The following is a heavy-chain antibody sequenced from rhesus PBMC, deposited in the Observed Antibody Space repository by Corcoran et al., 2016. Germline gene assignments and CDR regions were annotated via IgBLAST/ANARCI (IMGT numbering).Heavy chain of an antibody. Sequence: QVQLQESGPGVVKPSETLSLTSAVSGGSISSGYDWSWIRQPPGKGLEWIGYIYGSMGGIDCHPSLENRVTISLYASKCQFSLKLSSVTAADAAVYYCASPGTSWSEAVFPYCGQGVLVTVPS. V-gene: IGHV4-76*01. CDR2: IYGSMGGI. J-gene: IGHJ4*01. D-gene: IGHD6-13*01. CDR1: GGSISSGYD. CDR3: ASPGTSWSEAVFPY.